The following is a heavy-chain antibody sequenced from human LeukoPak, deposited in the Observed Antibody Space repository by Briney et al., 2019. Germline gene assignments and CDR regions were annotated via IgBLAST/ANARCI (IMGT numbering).Heavy chain of an antibody. Sequence: TPSETLSLTCSVSGGSISGYYWNWIRQPPGRGLEWIAYIHYSGSTDYNPSLKSRVTISVDTSKNQFSLRLRSVTAADTAVYYCARLIHGRVVTAIEHWGQGVLVTVSS. V-gene: IGHV4-59*01. CDR3: ARLIHGRVVTAIEH. J-gene: IGHJ4*02. D-gene: IGHD2-21*02. CDR1: GGSISGYY. CDR2: IHYSGST.